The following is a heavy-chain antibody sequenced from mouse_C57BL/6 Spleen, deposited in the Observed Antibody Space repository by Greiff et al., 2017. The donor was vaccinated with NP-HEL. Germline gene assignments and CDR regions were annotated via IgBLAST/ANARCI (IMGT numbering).Heavy chain of an antibody. J-gene: IGHJ2*01. CDR3: ARGDYYGSSDGVFDY. V-gene: IGHV5-6*01. CDR1: GFTFSSYG. D-gene: IGHD1-1*01. CDR2: ISSGGSYT. Sequence: EVKLMESGGDLVKPGGSLKLSCAASGFTFSSYGMSWVRQTPDKRLEWVATISSGGSYTYYPDSVKGRFTISRDNAKNTLYLQRSSLKSEDTAMYYCARGDYYGSSDGVFDYWGQGTTLTVSS.